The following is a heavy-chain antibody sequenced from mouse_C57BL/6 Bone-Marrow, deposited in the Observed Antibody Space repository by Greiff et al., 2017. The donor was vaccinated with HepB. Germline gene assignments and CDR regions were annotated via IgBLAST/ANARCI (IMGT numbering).Heavy chain of an antibody. CDR1: GYTFTSYG. J-gene: IGHJ4*01. V-gene: IGHV1-81*01. CDR2: IYPRSGNT. Sequence: VMLVESGAELARPGASVKLSCKASGYTFTSYGISWVKQRTGQGLEWIGEIYPRSGNTYYNEKFKGKATLTADKSSSTAYMELRSLTSEDSAVYFCARGHYGSSLYAMDYWGQGTSVTVSS. D-gene: IGHD1-1*01. CDR3: ARGHYGSSLYAMDY.